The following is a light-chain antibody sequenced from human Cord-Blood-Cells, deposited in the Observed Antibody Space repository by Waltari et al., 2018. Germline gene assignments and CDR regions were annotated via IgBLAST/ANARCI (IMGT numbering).Light chain of an antibody. CDR2: KDS. CDR3: QSADSSGTYVV. CDR1: ALPKPY. J-gene: IGLJ2*01. V-gene: IGLV3-25*03. Sequence: SYELTQPPSVSVSPGQPARITCSGDALPKPYAYWYQQKPGQAPVLVIYKDSERPSGIPERFSGSSSGTTVTLTSSGVQAEDEADYYCQSADSSGTYVVFGGGTKLTVL.